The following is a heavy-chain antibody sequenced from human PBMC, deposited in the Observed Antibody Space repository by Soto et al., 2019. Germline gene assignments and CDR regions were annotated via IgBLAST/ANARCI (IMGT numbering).Heavy chain of an antibody. CDR3: ARVGRLRFLDY. D-gene: IGHD5-12*01. Sequence: EVQLVESGGGLVQPGGSLRLSCAASGFTFSSYAMHWVRKATGKGLEWVSAIGTAGDTYYPGSVKGRFTISRENAKNCLYLQMNSLRAGDTAVYYCARVGRLRFLDYWGQGTLVTVTS. J-gene: IGHJ4*02. CDR2: IGTAGDT. V-gene: IGHV3-13*04. CDR1: GFTFSSYA.